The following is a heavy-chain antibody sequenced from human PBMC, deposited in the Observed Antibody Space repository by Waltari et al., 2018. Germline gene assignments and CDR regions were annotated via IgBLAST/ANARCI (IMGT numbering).Heavy chain of an antibody. J-gene: IGHJ5*02. CDR2: IQQNGSEK. V-gene: IGHV3-7*01. Sequence: EVQLVESGGDLVQPGGSLRLPCAASGFPFSRSWLTWVRQAPGKGLEGVGNIQQNGSEKWYADSVRGRFTISRDNAMNSLYLQMNSLRVEDTAVYYCARDLVATPPWGQGTLVTVSS. D-gene: IGHD2-21*02. CDR1: GFPFSRSW. CDR3: ARDLVATPP.